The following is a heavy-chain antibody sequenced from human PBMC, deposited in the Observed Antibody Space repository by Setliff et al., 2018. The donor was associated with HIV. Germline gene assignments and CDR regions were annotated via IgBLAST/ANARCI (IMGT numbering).Heavy chain of an antibody. CDR1: GGSFSGYY. V-gene: IGHV4-34*01. D-gene: IGHD5-18*01. CDR2: INHNGIT. Sequence: TSETLSLTCAVYGGSFSGYYWSWIRQPPGKGLEWIGEINHNGITNYNPSLKSRVTISVDTSKNQFSLKLRSVTAADTAVYYCARPGYRFGYGGDYWGQGTLVTVSS. CDR3: ARPGYRFGYGGDY. J-gene: IGHJ4*02.